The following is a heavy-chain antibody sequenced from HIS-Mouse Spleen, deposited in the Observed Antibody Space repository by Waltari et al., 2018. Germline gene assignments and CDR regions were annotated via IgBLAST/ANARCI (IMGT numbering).Heavy chain of an antibody. CDR2: FYYSGST. J-gene: IGHJ4*02. Sequence: QLQLQESGPGLVKPSETLSLTCTVSGGSISSSSYYWGWIRQPPGKGLEWIGSFYYSGSTYYNPSLKSRVTISVDTSKNQFSLKLSSVTAADTAVYYCARGGSYSDLDYWGQGTLVTVSS. CDR1: GGSISSSSYY. V-gene: IGHV4-39*07. CDR3: ARGGSYSDLDY. D-gene: IGHD1-26*01.